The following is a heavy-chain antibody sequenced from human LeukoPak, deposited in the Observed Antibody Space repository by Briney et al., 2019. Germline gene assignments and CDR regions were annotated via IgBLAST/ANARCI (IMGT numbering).Heavy chain of an antibody. CDR2: IIPIFGTA. J-gene: IGHJ5*02. CDR1: GYTFTSYA. D-gene: IGHD6-13*01. CDR3: AVRPGIALGWFDP. V-gene: IGHV1-69*13. Sequence: ASVKVSCKASGYTFTSYAISWVRQAPGQGLEWMGGIIPIFGTANYAQKFQGRVTITADESTSTAYMELSSLRSEDAAVYYCAVRPGIALGWFDPWGQGTLVTVSS.